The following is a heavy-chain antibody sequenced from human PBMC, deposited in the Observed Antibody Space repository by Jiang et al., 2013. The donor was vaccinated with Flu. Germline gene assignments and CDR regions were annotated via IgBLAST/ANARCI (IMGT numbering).Heavy chain of an antibody. D-gene: IGHD2-21*02. CDR2: TYYRSKWYN. CDR3: ARAPIAYCGGDCYSYYYYGMDV. Sequence: RQSPSRGLEWLGRTYYRSKWYNDYAVSVKSRITINPDTSKNQFSLQLNSVTPEDTAVYYCARAPIAYCGGDCYSYYYYGMDVWGQGTTVTVSS. J-gene: IGHJ6*02. V-gene: IGHV6-1*01.